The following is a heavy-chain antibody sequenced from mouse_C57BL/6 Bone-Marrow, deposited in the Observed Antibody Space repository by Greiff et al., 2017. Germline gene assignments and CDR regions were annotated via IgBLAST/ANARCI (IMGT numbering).Heavy chain of an antibody. CDR3: ASYDGYVIFAY. CDR1: GYTFTSYW. D-gene: IGHD2-3*01. CDR2: IDPSDSYT. Sequence: VQLQQPGAELVMPGASVKLSCKASGYTFTSYWMHWVKQRPGQGLEWIGEIDPSDSYTNYNQKFKGKSTLTVDKSSSTAYMQLSRLTSEDSAVYYCASYDGYVIFAYWGQGTRVNVSA. V-gene: IGHV1-69*01. J-gene: IGHJ3*01.